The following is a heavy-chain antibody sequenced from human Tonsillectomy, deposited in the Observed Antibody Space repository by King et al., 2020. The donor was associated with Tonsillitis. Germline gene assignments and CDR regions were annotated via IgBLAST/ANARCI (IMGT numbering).Heavy chain of an antibody. D-gene: IGHD3-16*01. J-gene: IGHJ6*02. CDR2: IYYSGST. CDR3: ARGGGTQARYGMDV. Sequence: VQLQESGPGLVKPSETLSLTCTVSGGSVSSGNYYWSWIRQPPGEGLEWIGYIYYSGSTNYNPSLKSRVTISVDTSKNQFSLKLSSVTAADTAVYYCARGGGTQARYGMDVWGQGTTVTVSS. V-gene: IGHV4-61*01. CDR1: GGSVSSGNYY.